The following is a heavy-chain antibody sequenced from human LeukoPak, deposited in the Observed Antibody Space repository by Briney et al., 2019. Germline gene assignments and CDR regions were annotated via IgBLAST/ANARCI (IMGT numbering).Heavy chain of an antibody. CDR2: IHHSGST. CDR1: GGSISSSKW. CDR3: ARVPRSYYYYYYMDV. V-gene: IGHV4-4*02. J-gene: IGHJ6*03. Sequence: PSGTLSLTCAVSGGSISSSKWWSWVRQPPGKGLEWIGEIHHSGSTNYNPSLKSRVTISVDKSNNQFSLKLTSVTAADTAVYYCARVPRSYYYYYYMDVWGKGTTVTVSS.